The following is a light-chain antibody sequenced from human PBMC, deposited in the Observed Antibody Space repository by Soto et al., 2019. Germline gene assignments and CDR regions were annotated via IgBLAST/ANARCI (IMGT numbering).Light chain of an antibody. V-gene: IGKV3-20*01. CDR3: HQYGTSPLT. CDR1: QSVTSGY. Sequence: EIVLTQSPGTLSLSHGERATLSCRASQSVTSGYLAWYQQKPGQSPRLRMYGASSRATGVPDRFSGSGSGTDLTLTITRLEPEDFAVYYCHQYGTSPLTFGGGTKVDIK. CDR2: GAS. J-gene: IGKJ4*01.